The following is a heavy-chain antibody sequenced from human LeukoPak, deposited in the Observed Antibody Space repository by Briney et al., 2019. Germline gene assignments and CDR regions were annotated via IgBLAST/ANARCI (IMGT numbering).Heavy chain of an antibody. D-gene: IGHD3-3*01. CDR3: AAAYDFWSGYYIDY. J-gene: IGHJ4*02. V-gene: IGHV1-58*01. CDR2: IVVGSGNT. Sequence: GASVKVSCKASGFTFTSSAVQWVRQARGQRLEWIGWIVVGSGNTNYAQKFQERVTITRDMSTSTAYMELSSLRSEDTAVYYCAAAYDFWSGYYIDYWGQGTLVTVSS. CDR1: GFTFTSSA.